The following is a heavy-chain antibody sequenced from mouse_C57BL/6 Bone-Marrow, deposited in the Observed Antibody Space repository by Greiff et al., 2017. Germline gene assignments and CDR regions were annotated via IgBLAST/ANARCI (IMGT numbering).Heavy chain of an antibody. D-gene: IGHD1-1*01. CDR3: TRDPDYYGSSYDAMDY. V-gene: IGHV5-9-1*02. J-gene: IGHJ4*01. Sequence: DVMLVESGEGLVKPGGSLKLSCAASGFTFSSSAMSWVRQTPEKRLEWVAYISSGGDYIYYADTVKGRFTISRDNARNTLYLQMSSLKSEDTAMYYCTRDPDYYGSSYDAMDYWGQGTSVTVSS. CDR1: GFTFSSSA. CDR2: ISSGGDYI.